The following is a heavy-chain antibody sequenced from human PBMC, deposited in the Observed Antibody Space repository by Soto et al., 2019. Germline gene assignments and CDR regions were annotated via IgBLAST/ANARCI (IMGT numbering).Heavy chain of an antibody. CDR1: GLDFGVYP. J-gene: IGHJ4*02. CDR3: ATEPFDY. V-gene: IGHV3-48*04. CDR2: IGARGFPI. Sequence: GSLRLSCAASGLDFGVYPMNWVRQAPGKGLEWGSYIGARGFPIYYADSVRGRFAMSRDNANNSVFLQVDSLRAEDTAQYFCATEPFDYWGRGALVTVSS.